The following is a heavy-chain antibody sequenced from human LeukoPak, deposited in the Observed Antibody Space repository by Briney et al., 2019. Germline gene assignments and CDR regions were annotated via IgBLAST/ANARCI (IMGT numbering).Heavy chain of an antibody. J-gene: IGHJ4*02. V-gene: IGHV4-38-2*02. CDR2: IYHSGST. CDR3: ARGDYVWGSVFDY. Sequence: PSETLSLTCTVSGYSISSGYYWGWIRQPPGKGLEWIGSIYHSGSTYYNPSLKSRVTISVDTSKNQFSLKLSSVTAADTAVYYCARGDYVWGSVFDYWGQGTLVTVSS. D-gene: IGHD3-16*01. CDR1: GYSISSGYY.